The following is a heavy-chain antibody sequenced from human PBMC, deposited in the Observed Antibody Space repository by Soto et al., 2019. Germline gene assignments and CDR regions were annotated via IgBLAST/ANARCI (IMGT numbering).Heavy chain of an antibody. V-gene: IGHV3-9*01. CDR1: GFTFDDYA. CDR2: ISWNSGHI. CDR3: AKDMFINSGNHPGGFDH. Sequence: EVQLVESGGGLVQPDRSLRLSCAASGFTFDDYAMHWVRQSPAKGQVRVSGISWNSGHIGYADSVKGRFTISRDNAKNLLYLHMSGLRVEDTALYYCAKDMFINSGNHPGGFDHRGQGTLVTVSS. D-gene: IGHD1-26*01. J-gene: IGHJ4*02.